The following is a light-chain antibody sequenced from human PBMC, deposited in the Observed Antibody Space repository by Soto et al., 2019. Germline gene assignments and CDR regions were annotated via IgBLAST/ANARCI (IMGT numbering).Light chain of an antibody. CDR2: GAS. Sequence: EIVLTQSPGTLSLSPGERATLSCRTSQSVGNNYLAWYQQKPGQAPRLLIYGASNRATGIPDRFSGSGSGTDFTLSISRLEPEDFAVYYCQQYTNLWTFGQGTKVDIK. CDR1: QSVGNNY. J-gene: IGKJ1*01. CDR3: QQYTNLWT. V-gene: IGKV3-20*01.